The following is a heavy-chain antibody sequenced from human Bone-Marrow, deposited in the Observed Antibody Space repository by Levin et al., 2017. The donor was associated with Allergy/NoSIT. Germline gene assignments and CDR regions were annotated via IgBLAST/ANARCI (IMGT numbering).Heavy chain of an antibody. V-gene: IGHV3-21*01. CDR1: GFNFSTYN. Sequence: GGSLRLSCAASGFNFSTYNMNWVRQAPGKALEWVSSINSGSTDIYYADSLKGRFTISRDNAENSLYLQMNGLRAGDTAVYYCAGDRTYGSLRNYGMDVWGQGTTVTVSS. D-gene: IGHD3-9*01. CDR3: AGDRTYGSLRNYGMDV. CDR2: INSGSTDI. J-gene: IGHJ6*02.